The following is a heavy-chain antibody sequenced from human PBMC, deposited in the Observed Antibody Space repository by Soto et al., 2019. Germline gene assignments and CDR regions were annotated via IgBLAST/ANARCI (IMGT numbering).Heavy chain of an antibody. Sequence: EVQLVESGGGLVQPGGSLRLSCSASGFTFSSYAMQWVRQAPGKGLEYVSVISSNGDNTYYADSVKGRFTISRDNSKNTLYLQMSRRRAEDTAVYYCVKLGSYSYYFDYWGQGTLVTVSS. CDR3: VKLGSYSYYFDY. D-gene: IGHD1-26*01. CDR1: GFTFSSYA. J-gene: IGHJ4*02. V-gene: IGHV3-64D*06. CDR2: ISSNGDNT.